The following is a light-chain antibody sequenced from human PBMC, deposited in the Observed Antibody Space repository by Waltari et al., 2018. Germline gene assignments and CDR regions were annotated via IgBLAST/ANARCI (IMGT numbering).Light chain of an antibody. CDR1: QSIGRT. CDR2: GAS. J-gene: IGKJ1*01. V-gene: IGKV3-20*01. CDR3: QNYERLPVT. Sequence: EVVLTQSPGTLSLSPGERATLSCRASQSIGRTLTWYQKKPGQSHRLLMYGASIRAAGIPDRCSGSGAGTDFILTITRLEPEDFAGYYWQNYERLPVTFGHGTKVEIK.